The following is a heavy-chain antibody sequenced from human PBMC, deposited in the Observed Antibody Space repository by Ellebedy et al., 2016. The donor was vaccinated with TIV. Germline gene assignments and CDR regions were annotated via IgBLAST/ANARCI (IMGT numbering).Heavy chain of an antibody. CDR2: ISGSGGST. D-gene: IGHD4-17*01. CDR1: GFTFSSYS. V-gene: IGHV3-21*01. CDR3: ARGITVIDY. Sequence: GESLKISXAASGFTFSSYSMNWVRQAPGKGLEWVSAISGSGGSTYYADSVKGRFTISRDNAKNSLYLQMNSLRAEDTAVYYCARGITVIDYWGQGTLVTVSS. J-gene: IGHJ4*02.